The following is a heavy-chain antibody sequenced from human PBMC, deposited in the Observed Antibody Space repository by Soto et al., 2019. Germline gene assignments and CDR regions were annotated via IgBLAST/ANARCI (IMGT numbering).Heavy chain of an antibody. Sequence: GGSLRLSCAASGFTFSSYSMNWVRQAPGQGLEWVSYISSSSSTIYYADSVKCRFTISRDNAENSLYLQMNSLRAEDPAVYYWARDPTRTTNSYIDGWGKGTRVTVAS. CDR1: GFTFSSYS. D-gene: IGHD4-17*01. CDR2: ISSSSSTI. V-gene: IGHV3-48*01. CDR3: ARDPTRTTNSYIDG. J-gene: IGHJ6*03.